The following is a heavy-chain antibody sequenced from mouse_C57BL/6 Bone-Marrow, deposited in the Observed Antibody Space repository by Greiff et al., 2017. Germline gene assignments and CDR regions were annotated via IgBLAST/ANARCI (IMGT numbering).Heavy chain of an antibody. D-gene: IGHD2-5*01. Sequence: EVHLVESGGGLVQPGESLKLSCESNEYEFPSHDMSWVRKTPEKRLELVAAINSDGGSTYYPDTMERRFIISRDNTKKTLYLQMSSLRSEDTALYYCARHLHYSNGDWYAMDYWGQGTSVTVSS. CDR2: INSDGGST. J-gene: IGHJ4*01. CDR3: ARHLHYSNGDWYAMDY. V-gene: IGHV5-2*01. CDR1: EYEFPSHD.